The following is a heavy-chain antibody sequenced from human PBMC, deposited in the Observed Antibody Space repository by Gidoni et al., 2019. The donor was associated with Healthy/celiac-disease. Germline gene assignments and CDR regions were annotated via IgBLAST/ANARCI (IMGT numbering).Heavy chain of an antibody. D-gene: IGHD1-1*01. CDR1: GFTFSSYG. CDR3: ARDHRYGLYGMDV. Sequence: QVQLVESGGGVVQPGRSLRLSCAASGFTFSSYGMHWVRQAPGKGLEWVAVIWYDGSNKYYADSVKGRFTISRDNSKNTLYLQMNSLRAEDTAVYYCARDHRYGLYGMDVWGQGTTVTVSS. V-gene: IGHV3-33*01. CDR2: IWYDGSNK. J-gene: IGHJ6*02.